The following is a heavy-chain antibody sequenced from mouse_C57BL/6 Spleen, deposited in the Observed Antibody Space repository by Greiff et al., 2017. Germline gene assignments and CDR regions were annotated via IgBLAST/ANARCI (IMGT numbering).Heavy chain of an antibody. V-gene: IGHV5-9-1*02. D-gene: IGHD4-1*01. Sequence: EVKLVESGEGLVKPGGSLKLSCAASGFTFSSSAMSWVRQTPEKRLEWVAYISSGGDYIYYADTVKGRFTISRDNARNTLYLQMSSLKSEDTAMYYCTREGGWDVAYWGQGTLVTVSA. CDR2: ISSGGDYI. CDR3: TREGGWDVAY. J-gene: IGHJ3*01. CDR1: GFTFSSSA.